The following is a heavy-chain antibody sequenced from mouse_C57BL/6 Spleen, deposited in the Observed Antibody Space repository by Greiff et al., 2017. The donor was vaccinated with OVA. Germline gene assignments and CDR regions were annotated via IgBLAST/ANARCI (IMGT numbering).Heavy chain of an antibody. CDR2: IDPEDGDT. CDR1: GFNIKDYY. D-gene: IGHD1-1*01. Sequence: EVMLVESGAELVRPGASVKLSCTASGFNIKDYYMHWVKQRPEQGLEWIGRIDPEDGDTEYAPKFQGKATMTADTSSNTAYLQLSSLTSEDTAVYYCTIHYYGSSYVAMDYWGQGTSVTVSS. J-gene: IGHJ4*01. V-gene: IGHV14-1*01. CDR3: TIHYYGSSYVAMDY.